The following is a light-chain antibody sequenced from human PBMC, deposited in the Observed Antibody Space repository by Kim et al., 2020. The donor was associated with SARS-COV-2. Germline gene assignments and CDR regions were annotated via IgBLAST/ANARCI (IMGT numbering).Light chain of an antibody. J-gene: IGKJ5*01. CDR1: QGINSA. V-gene: IGKV1-13*02. Sequence: AIQLTQSPSSLSASVGDRVTITCRASQGINSALAWYQQEPGKPPKLLIYDASTLESGVPSRFSGSGSGTDFTLTISSLQPEDFATYYCHQFIAFPITFGQGTRLEIK. CDR3: HQFIAFPIT. CDR2: DAS.